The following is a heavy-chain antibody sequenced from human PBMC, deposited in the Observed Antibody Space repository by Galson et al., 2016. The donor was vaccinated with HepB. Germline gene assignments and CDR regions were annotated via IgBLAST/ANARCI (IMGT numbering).Heavy chain of an antibody. Sequence: SCKASGYTFTNYAMHWVRQAPGQTLEWMGWINTDNSNTKYSQKFQGRLTITRDTSASTASMELSSLRFEDTAVYYCARGGDSSGWNPFDVWGQGTMVTVSS. V-gene: IGHV1-3*04. D-gene: IGHD6-19*01. CDR2: INTDNSNT. CDR1: GYTFTNYA. CDR3: ARGGDSSGWNPFDV. J-gene: IGHJ3*01.